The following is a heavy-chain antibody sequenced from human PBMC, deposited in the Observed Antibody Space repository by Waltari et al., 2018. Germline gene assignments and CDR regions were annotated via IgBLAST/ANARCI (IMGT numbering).Heavy chain of an antibody. V-gene: IGHV1-2*02. D-gene: IGHD3-22*01. J-gene: IGHJ5*02. CDR1: GYTFTGYY. CDR3: ARLYYYDSSGLNWFDP. Sequence: QVQLVQSGAEVKKPGASVKVSCKASGYTFTGYYMHWVRQAPGQGLEWIGWINPNRGGTNYAQKFQGRVTMTRDTSISTAYMELSRLRSDDTAVYYCARLYYYDSSGLNWFDPWGQGTLVTVSS. CDR2: INPNRGGT.